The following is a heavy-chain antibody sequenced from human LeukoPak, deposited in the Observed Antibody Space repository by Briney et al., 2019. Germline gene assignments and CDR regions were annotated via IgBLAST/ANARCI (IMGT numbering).Heavy chain of an antibody. CDR2: ISAYNGNT. D-gene: IGHD2-2*01. CDR3: ARAQYQLLWLGGTGNWFDP. J-gene: IGHJ5*02. Sequence: GASVKVSCKASGYTFTSYGISWVRQAPGQGLEWMGRISAYNGNTNYAQKLQGRVTMTTDTSTSTAYMELRSLRSDDTAVYYCARAQYQLLWLGGTGNWFDPWGQGTLVTVSS. CDR1: GYTFTSYG. V-gene: IGHV1-18*01.